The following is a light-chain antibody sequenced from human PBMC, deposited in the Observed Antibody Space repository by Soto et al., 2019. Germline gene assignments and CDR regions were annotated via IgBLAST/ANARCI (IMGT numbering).Light chain of an antibody. Sequence: QSVLTQPASVSGSPGQSITISCTGSNSDIGGYNSVSWYQQHPGKAPKLLIFGVTNRPSGVSDRFSGSKSGNTASLTISALQAEDEADYYCSSYKFSTTLRVFGGGTKVTVL. J-gene: IGLJ3*02. CDR3: SSYKFSTTLRV. CDR1: NSDIGGYNS. V-gene: IGLV2-14*01. CDR2: GVT.